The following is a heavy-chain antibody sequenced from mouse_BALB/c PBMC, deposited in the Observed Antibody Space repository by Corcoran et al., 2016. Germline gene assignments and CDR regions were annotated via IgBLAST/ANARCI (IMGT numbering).Heavy chain of an antibody. Sequence: DVQLQESGPDLVKPSQSLSLTCSVTGYSITSGYYWNWVRQFPGNKLEWMGYISYDGSNNYNPSLKNRISITRDTSKNQFFLKLNAGTTADTATYYCGRGAGAYWGQGTLVTVSA. CDR3: GRGAGAY. CDR1: GYSITSGYY. CDR2: ISYDGSN. J-gene: IGHJ3*01. V-gene: IGHV3-6*02.